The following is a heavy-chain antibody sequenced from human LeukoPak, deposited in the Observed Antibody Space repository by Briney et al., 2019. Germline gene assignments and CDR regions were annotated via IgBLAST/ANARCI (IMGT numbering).Heavy chain of an antibody. D-gene: IGHD3-22*01. J-gene: IGHJ4*02. CDR1: GFTFSSYS. Sequence: GGSLRLSCAASGFTFSSYSMNWVRQAPGKGLEWVSYISSSSSTIYYADSVKGRFTISRDNAKNSLYLQMNSLRAEDTAVYYCARGADYYDSSGQTLDYWGQGTLVTVSS. CDR2: ISSSSSTI. CDR3: ARGADYYDSSGQTLDY. V-gene: IGHV3-48*04.